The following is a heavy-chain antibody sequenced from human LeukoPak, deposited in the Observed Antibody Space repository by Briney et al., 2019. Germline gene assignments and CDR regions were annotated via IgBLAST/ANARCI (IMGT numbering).Heavy chain of an antibody. V-gene: IGHV3-66*04. D-gene: IGHD2-2*01. Sequence: GGSLRLSCAASGLTISNNFMGWVRQAPGKGLEWVSLIYSGGSTYSADSVKGRFTISRDNSKNTLHLQMNSLRVEDTAVYYCARRDRYCSSTSCYGHRFDPWGQGTLVTVSS. J-gene: IGHJ5*02. CDR1: GLTISNNF. CDR3: ARRDRYCSSTSCYGHRFDP. CDR2: IYSGGST.